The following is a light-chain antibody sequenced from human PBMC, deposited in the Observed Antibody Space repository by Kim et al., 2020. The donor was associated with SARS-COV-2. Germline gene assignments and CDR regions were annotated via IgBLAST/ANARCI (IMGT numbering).Light chain of an antibody. V-gene: IGLV3-1*01. J-gene: IGLJ3*02. CDR2: QES. Sequence: GSAGQAASRAGWGGEWGGKGACWCQQKPGRAPVLGSDQESERPSGIPERFSGSNSGNTATLTISGTQAMDEADYYCQAWDSSTKVFGGGTQLTVL. CDR3: QAWDSSTKV. CDR1: EWGGKG.